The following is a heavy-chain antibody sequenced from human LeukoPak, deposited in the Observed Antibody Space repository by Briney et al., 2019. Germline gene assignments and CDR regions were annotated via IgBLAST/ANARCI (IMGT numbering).Heavy chain of an antibody. D-gene: IGHD1-26*01. CDR3: AREQTATIGNWFDP. V-gene: IGHV1-69*05. J-gene: IGHJ5*02. Sequence: ASVKVSCKASGGTFSSYAISWVRQAPGQGLEWMGRIIPIFGTANYAQKFQGRVTITTDESTSTAYMELSSLRSGDTAVYYCAREQTATIGNWFDPWGQGTLVTVSS. CDR1: GGTFSSYA. CDR2: IIPIFGTA.